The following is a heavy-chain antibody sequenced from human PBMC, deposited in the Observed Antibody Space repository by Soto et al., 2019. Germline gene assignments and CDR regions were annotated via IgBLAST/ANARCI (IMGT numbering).Heavy chain of an antibody. Sequence: SETLSLTCTVSGGSISNYYWIWIRQPPGKGLEWIGYIYYSGSSTYNPSLKSRVTISVDASKNQFSLKLSSVTAADTAVYYCAGGAMDHYYHYVMDFWGQGSTVIVSS. CDR2: IYYSGSS. V-gene: IGHV4-59*01. CDR3: AGGAMDHYYHYVMDF. J-gene: IGHJ6*02. D-gene: IGHD3-16*01. CDR1: GGSISNYY.